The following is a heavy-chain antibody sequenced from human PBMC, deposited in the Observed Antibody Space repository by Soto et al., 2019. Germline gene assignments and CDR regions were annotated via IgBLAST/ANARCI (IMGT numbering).Heavy chain of an antibody. Sequence: QVQLVESGGGVVQPGRSLRLSCAASGFTFSSYGMHWVRQAPGKGLEWVAVIWYDGRNTYYADSGKGRFTISRDNSKNALYLQMNSLRAEVTAVYYCARTAYYDDSSGYYCDCGGQGTLVTVSS. CDR2: IWYDGRNT. CDR1: GFTFSSYG. CDR3: ARTAYYDDSSGYYCDC. D-gene: IGHD3-22*01. J-gene: IGHJ4*02. V-gene: IGHV3-33*01.